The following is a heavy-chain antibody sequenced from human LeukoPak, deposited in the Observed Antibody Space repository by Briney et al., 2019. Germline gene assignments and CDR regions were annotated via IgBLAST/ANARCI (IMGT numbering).Heavy chain of an antibody. CDR1: GGSISSGGYY. Sequence: SETLSLTCAVSGGSISSGGYYWSWIRQPPGKGLEWIGEINHSGSTNYNPSLKSRVTISVDTSKNQFSLKLSSVTAADTAVYYCARRRVVPAAIRGSNWFDPWGQGTLVTVSS. CDR3: ARRRVVPAAIRGSNWFDP. V-gene: IGHV4-34*01. J-gene: IGHJ5*02. D-gene: IGHD2-2*02. CDR2: INHSGST.